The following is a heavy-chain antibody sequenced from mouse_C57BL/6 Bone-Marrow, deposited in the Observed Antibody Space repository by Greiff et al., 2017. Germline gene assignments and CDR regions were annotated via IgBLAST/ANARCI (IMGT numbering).Heavy chain of an antibody. D-gene: IGHD2-2*01. CDR1: GFNIKDDY. Sequence: EVQLQESGAELVRPGASVKLSCTASGFNIKDDYMHWVKQRPEQGLEWIGWIDPENGDTEYASKFQGKATITADTSSNTAYLQLSSLTSEDTAVYYCPLWLRRGNYWDYWGQGTTLTVSS. J-gene: IGHJ2*01. V-gene: IGHV14-4*01. CDR2: IDPENGDT. CDR3: PLWLRRGNYWDY.